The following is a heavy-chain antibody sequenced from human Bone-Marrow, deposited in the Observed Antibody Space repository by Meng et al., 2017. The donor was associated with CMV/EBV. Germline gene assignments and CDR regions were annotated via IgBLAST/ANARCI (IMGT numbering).Heavy chain of an antibody. CDR2: INQDGSEK. V-gene: IGHV3-7*01. J-gene: IGHJ4*02. CDR1: GFTFNTYW. CDR3: ARDPRVKSYVVVPAASDY. Sequence: LSLTCVASGFTFNTYWMSWVRQAPGKGLEWVANINQDGSEKYYVGSVKGRFTISRDNAKNSLYLQMNSLRAEDTAVYYCARDPRVKSYVVVPAASDYWGQGTMVTVSS. D-gene: IGHD2-2*01.